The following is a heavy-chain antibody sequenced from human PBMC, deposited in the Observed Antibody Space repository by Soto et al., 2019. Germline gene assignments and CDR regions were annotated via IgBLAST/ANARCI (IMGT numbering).Heavy chain of an antibody. J-gene: IGHJ3*02. Sequence: GGSLRLSCAASGFTFSNYWMSWVRQAPGKGLEWVANMRQDGSEIFYVDSVKGRFTISRDNAKNSLYLQMNSLRPEDTATYNCARDAAISGHRHSAFDIWGQGTMVTVSS. V-gene: IGHV3-7*04. CDR2: MRQDGSEI. CDR3: ARDAAISGHRHSAFDI. CDR1: GFTFSNYW. D-gene: IGHD2-21*01.